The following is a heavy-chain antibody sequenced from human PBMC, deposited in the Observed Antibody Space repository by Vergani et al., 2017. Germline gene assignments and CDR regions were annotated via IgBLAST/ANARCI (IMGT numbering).Heavy chain of an antibody. CDR3: ARESSSSTYYYLDV. CDR1: GFTFSSYA. J-gene: IGHJ6*03. Sequence: QVQLVESGGGVVQPGRSLRLSCAASGFTFSSYAMHWVRQAPGKGLEWVAVISYDGSNKYYADSVKGRFTISRDNSKNTLYLQMNSLRAEDTAVYYCARESSSSTYYYLDVWGTGTTVTVSS. CDR2: ISYDGSNK. D-gene: IGHD6-6*01. V-gene: IGHV3-30-3*01.